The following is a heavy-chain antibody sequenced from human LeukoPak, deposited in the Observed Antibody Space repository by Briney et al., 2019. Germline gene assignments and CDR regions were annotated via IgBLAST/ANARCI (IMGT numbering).Heavy chain of an antibody. Sequence: GGSLRLSCAASGFTVSSNYMSWVRQAPGKGLEWVSSITGSSSYISYADSVKGRFTISRDNAENSLFLQMNSLRPEDTAVYFCARDRLEGGETFDSWGQGTLVTVSS. D-gene: IGHD1-1*01. CDR1: GFTVSSNY. CDR3: ARDRLEGGETFDS. V-gene: IGHV3-21*01. J-gene: IGHJ4*02. CDR2: ITGSSSYI.